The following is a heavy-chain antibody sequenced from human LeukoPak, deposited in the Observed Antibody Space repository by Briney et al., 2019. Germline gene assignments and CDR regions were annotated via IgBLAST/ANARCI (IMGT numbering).Heavy chain of an antibody. Sequence: GGTLRLSCSGSGFTFSTRPMHWVRQAPGKGLEYVSGSSANGGSTYYADSAKGRFIISRDNSKNTVYLQMSSLRPEDTAMYYCVNQISGWVYWGQGTLVTVSS. CDR1: GFTFSTRP. CDR3: VNQISGWVY. J-gene: IGHJ4*02. D-gene: IGHD6-19*01. CDR2: SSANGGST. V-gene: IGHV3-64D*06.